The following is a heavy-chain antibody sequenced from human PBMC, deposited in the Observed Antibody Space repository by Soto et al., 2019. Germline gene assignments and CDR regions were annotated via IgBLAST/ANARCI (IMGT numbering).Heavy chain of an antibody. CDR2: INHSGST. CDR1: GGSFSGYY. J-gene: IGHJ4*02. V-gene: IGHV4-34*01. D-gene: IGHD1-26*01. CDR3: ARSQSGIDY. Sequence: QVQLQQWGAGLLKPSETLSLTCAVYGGSFSGYYWTWIRQPPGKGLEWIGEINHSGSTNYNPSLKSLVTISIDTSKNQFPLNLSSVAAADTAVYYCARSQSGIDYWGQGTLVTVSS.